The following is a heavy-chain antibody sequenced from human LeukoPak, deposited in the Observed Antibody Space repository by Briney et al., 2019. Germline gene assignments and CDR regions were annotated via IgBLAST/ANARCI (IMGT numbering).Heavy chain of an antibody. D-gene: IGHD1-14*01. CDR1: GFTFSSYA. V-gene: IGHV3-30-3*01. CDR2: ISYDGSNK. J-gene: IGHJ1*01. Sequence: PGGSLRLSCAASGFTFSSYAMHWVRQAPGKGLEWVAVISYDGSNKYYADFVKGRFTISRDNSKNTLYLQMNSLRAEDTAVYYCTISHPRRPGYFQHWGQGTLVTVSS. CDR3: TISHPRRPGYFQH.